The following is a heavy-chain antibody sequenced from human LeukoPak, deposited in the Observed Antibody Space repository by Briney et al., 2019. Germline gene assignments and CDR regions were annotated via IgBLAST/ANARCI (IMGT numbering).Heavy chain of an antibody. D-gene: IGHD3-3*01. CDR1: GYTFTGYY. CDR3: ARILTRITIFGVVIETRDAFDI. Sequence: PGASVKVSCKASGYTFTGYYMHWVRQAPGQGLEWMGRINPNSGGTNYAQKLQGRVTMTTDTSTSTAYMELRSLRSDDTAVYYCARILTRITIFGVVIETRDAFDIWGQGTMVTVSS. CDR2: INPNSGGT. J-gene: IGHJ3*02. V-gene: IGHV1-2*06.